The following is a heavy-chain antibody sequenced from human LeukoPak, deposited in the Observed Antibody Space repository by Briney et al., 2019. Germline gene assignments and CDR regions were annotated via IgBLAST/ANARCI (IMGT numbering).Heavy chain of an antibody. D-gene: IGHD3-10*01. J-gene: IGHJ4*02. Sequence: GTPVKVSCKASGYTFTGYYMHWVRQAPGQGLEWMGWINPNSGGTNYAQKFQVRVTMTRDTSISTAYMELSRLRSDDTAVYYCARDRVLWFGEFDFDYWGQGTLVTVSS. CDR1: GYTFTGYY. CDR2: INPNSGGT. V-gene: IGHV1-2*02. CDR3: ARDRVLWFGEFDFDY.